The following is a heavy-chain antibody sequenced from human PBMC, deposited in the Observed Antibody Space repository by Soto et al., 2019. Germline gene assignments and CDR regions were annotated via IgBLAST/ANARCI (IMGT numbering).Heavy chain of an antibody. CDR3: ARAGLSGGYSYGYSHYFDC. J-gene: IGHJ4*02. CDR2: INHSGST. CDR1: GGSFSGYY. D-gene: IGHD5-18*01. Sequence: PSETLSLTCAVYGGSFSGYYWSWIRQPPGKGLEWIGEINHSGSTNYNPSLKSRVTISVDTSKNQFSLKLSSVTAADTAVYYCARAGLSGGYSYGYSHYFDCWRQGTLVTVSS. V-gene: IGHV4-34*01.